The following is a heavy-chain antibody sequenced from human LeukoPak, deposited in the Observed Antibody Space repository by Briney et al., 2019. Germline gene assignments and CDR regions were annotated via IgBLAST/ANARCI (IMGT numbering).Heavy chain of an antibody. CDR2: ISGSGGST. Sequence: GGSLRLSCAASEFTFSSYAMSWVRQAPGKGLEWVSAISGSGGSTYYADSVKGRFTISRDNSKNTLYLQMNSLRAEDTAVYYCAKDRRYSSSWYDYWGQGTLVTVSS. D-gene: IGHD6-13*01. V-gene: IGHV3-23*01. CDR1: EFTFSSYA. CDR3: AKDRRYSSSWYDY. J-gene: IGHJ4*02.